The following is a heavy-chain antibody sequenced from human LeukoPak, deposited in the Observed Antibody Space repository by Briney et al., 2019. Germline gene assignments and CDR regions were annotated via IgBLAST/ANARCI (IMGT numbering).Heavy chain of an antibody. CDR3: ASYHPNWNYAFDY. CDR1: GGSISSYY. D-gene: IGHD1-7*01. V-gene: IGHV4-59*01. J-gene: IGHJ4*02. CDR2: IYYSGST. Sequence: SETLSLTCTVSGGSISSYYWSWIRQPPGKGLEWIGYIYYSGSTNHNPSLKSRVTISVDTSKNQFSLKLSSVTAADTAVYYCASYHPNWNYAFDYWGQGTLVTVSS.